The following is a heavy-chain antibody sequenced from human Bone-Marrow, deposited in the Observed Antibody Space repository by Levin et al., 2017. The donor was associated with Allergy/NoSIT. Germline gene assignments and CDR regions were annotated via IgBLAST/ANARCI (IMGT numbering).Heavy chain of an antibody. CDR2: MSGSGGST. CDR1: GFTFSTYA. V-gene: IGHV3-23*01. D-gene: IGHD6-13*01. CDR3: AKDRGRIAPGAFDI. J-gene: IGHJ3*02. Sequence: QPGGSLRLSCAASGFTFSTYAMSWVRQAPGKGLEWVSTMSGSGGSTYYADSVKGRFTISRDNSKNTLYVQMNSLRVEDTAVYYCAKDRGRIAPGAFDIWGQGTVVIVSS.